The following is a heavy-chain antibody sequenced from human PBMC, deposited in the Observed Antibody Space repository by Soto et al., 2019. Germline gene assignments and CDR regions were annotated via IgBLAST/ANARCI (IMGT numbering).Heavy chain of an antibody. CDR2: INPSGGST. CDR1: GYTFTSYY. CDR3: ATRSSVGDFDYYYYDMDV. J-gene: IGHJ6*02. D-gene: IGHD6-13*01. Sequence: SVKVSCKASGYTFTSYYMHWVRQAPGQGLEWMGIINPSGGSTSYAQKFQGRVTMTRDTSTSTVYVELSSLRSEDTAVYYCATRSSVGDFDYYYYDMDVWGQGTTVTVSS. V-gene: IGHV1-46*01.